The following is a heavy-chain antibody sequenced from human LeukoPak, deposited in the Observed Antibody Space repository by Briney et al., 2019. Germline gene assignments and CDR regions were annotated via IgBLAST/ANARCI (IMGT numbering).Heavy chain of an antibody. CDR1: GGSFIGYY. CDR3: ATLLLHDAFDI. D-gene: IGHD3-22*01. V-gene: IGHV4-34*01. Sequence: SETLSLTCAVYGGSFIGYYWSWIRQPPGKGLEWIGEINHSGSTNYNPSSKSRVTISVDTSKNQFSLKLSAVTAADTAVYYCATLLLHDAFDIWGQGTMVTVSS. CDR2: INHSGST. J-gene: IGHJ3*02.